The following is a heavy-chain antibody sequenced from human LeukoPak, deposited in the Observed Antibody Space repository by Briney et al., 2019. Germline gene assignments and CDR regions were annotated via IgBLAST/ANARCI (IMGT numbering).Heavy chain of an antibody. D-gene: IGHD3-16*01. Sequence: GASVKVSCKASGGTFSSYAISWVRQAPGQGLEWMGRIIPILGIANYAQKFQGRVTITADKSTSTAYMELSSLRSEDTAVYYCARGPYDYIWGSHSPPDYWGQGTLVTVSS. CDR1: GGTFSSYA. CDR3: ARGPYDYIWGSHSPPDY. CDR2: IIPILGIA. V-gene: IGHV1-69*04. J-gene: IGHJ4*02.